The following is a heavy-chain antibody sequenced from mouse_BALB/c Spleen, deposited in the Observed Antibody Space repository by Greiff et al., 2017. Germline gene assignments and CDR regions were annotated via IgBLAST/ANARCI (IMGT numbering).Heavy chain of an antibody. D-gene: IGHD2-2*01. J-gene: IGHJ3*01. Sequence: EVQGVESGGGLVQPGGSLKLSCAASGFTFSSYGMSWVRQTPDKRLELVATINSNGGSTYYPDSVKGRFTISRDNAKNTLYLQMSSLKSEDTAMYYCAREWLPFAYWGQGTLVTVSA. CDR1: GFTFSSYG. V-gene: IGHV5-6-3*01. CDR3: AREWLPFAY. CDR2: INSNGGST.